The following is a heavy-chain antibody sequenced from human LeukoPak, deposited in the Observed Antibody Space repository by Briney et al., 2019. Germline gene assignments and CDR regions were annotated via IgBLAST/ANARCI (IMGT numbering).Heavy chain of an antibody. Sequence: GASVKVSCMASGYTFTGYYMHWVRQAPGQGLEWMGWINPNSGGTNYAQKFQGWVTMTRDTSISTAYMELSRLRSDDTAVYYCTREFIGTTVYYYYGMDVWGQGTTVTVSS. CDR2: INPNSGGT. CDR1: GYTFTGYY. D-gene: IGHD1-1*01. V-gene: IGHV1-2*04. J-gene: IGHJ6*02. CDR3: TREFIGTTVYYYYGMDV.